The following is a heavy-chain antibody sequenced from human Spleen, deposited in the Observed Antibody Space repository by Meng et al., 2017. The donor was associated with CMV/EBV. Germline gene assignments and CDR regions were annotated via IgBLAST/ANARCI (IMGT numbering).Heavy chain of an antibody. CDR1: GYSFTTYY. V-gene: IGHV1-46*01. CDR2: INPNGGSA. J-gene: IGHJ6*02. CDR3: ARDLLRGHHYGMDV. Sequence: ASVKVSCKASGYSFTTYYIHWVRQAPGQGLEWMGIINPNGGSAIYAQNFQGRFTMTSDTSTTTVYMELSSLRSEDAAVYYCARDLLRGHHYGMDVWGQGTTVTVSS.